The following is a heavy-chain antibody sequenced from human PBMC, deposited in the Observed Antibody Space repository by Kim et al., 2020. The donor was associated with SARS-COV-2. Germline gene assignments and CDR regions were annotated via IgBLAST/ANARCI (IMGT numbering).Heavy chain of an antibody. J-gene: IGHJ4*02. CDR2: YI. Sequence: YIYYADSVKGRFTITGDNAKNSLYLQMNRLGAEDTAVYYCARGSTGADYWGQGTLVTVSS. CDR3: ARGSTGADY. V-gene: IGHV3-21*01. D-gene: IGHD7-27*01.